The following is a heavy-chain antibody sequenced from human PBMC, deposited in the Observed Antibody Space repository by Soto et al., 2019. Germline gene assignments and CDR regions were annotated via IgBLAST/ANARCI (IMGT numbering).Heavy chain of an antibody. CDR2: IIPILGTT. CDR3: ARPRAEAVTGLED. CDR1: GGTFNRFT. J-gene: IGHJ4*02. Sequence: QVQLVQSGAEVKKPGSSVRVSCKASGGTFNRFTLSWVRQAPGQGLEWIGGIIPILGTTNYAQRFQGRVTITADESTSTAYMELRGLRSEGTAIYYCARPRAEAVTGLEDWGQGTLVTVSS. V-gene: IGHV1-69*01. D-gene: IGHD6-19*01.